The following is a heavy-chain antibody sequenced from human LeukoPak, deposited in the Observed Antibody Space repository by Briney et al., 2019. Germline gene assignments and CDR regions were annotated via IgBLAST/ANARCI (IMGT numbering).Heavy chain of an antibody. CDR2: ISNDGKIK. CDR3: ARDRERDSSSWGVDY. D-gene: IGHD6-13*01. V-gene: IGHV3-30*04. J-gene: IGHJ4*02. Sequence: GRSLRLSCAASGFTFSNYNMHWVRQAPGKGLEWMAVISNDGKIKYYADSVKGRFTISRDNSKKTLYLQMSSLRAEDTAVYYCARDRERDSSSWGVDYWGQGTLVTVSS. CDR1: GFTFSNYN.